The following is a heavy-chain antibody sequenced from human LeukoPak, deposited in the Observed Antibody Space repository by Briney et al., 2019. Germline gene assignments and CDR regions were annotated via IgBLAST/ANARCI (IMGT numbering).Heavy chain of an antibody. Sequence: ASVKVSCKVSGYTLTELSMHWVRPAPGKGLEWMEGFDPEDGETIYAQKFQGRVTMTEDTSTDTAYMELSSLRSEDTAVYYCATAYGSGSDEAFDIWGQGTMVTVSS. CDR3: ATAYGSGSDEAFDI. J-gene: IGHJ3*02. V-gene: IGHV1-24*01. CDR2: FDPEDGET. CDR1: GYTLTELS. D-gene: IGHD3-10*01.